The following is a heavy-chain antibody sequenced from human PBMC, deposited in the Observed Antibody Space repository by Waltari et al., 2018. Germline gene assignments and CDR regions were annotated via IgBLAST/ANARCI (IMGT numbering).Heavy chain of an antibody. D-gene: IGHD3-10*01. CDR2: IKQDGSDI. CDR3: ARDVGNVGGNY. CDR1: GFTFSDYW. J-gene: IGHJ4*02. Sequence: EVQLVESGGGLVQPGGSLRLSCLVSGFTFSDYWMSWVRQAPGKGLEWVANIKQDGSDIYYADSVKGRFTISRDNAKNSLYLQMNSLRAEDTAVDYCARDVGNVGGNYWGQGTLVTVSS. V-gene: IGHV3-7*01.